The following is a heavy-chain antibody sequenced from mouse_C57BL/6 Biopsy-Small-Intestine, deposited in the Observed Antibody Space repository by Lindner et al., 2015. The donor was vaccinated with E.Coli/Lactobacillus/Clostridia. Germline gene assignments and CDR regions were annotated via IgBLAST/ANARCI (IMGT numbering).Heavy chain of an antibody. J-gene: IGHJ1*03. V-gene: IGHV1-80*01. CDR1: GYAFSSYW. Sequence: VQLQESGAELVKPGASVKISCKASGYAFSSYWMNWVKQRSGKGLEWIGQIYPGDGDTNYNGKFKGKATLTADKSSSTAYMQLSSLTSEDSAVYFCARDYYGSSYGYFDVWGTGTTVTVSS. CDR3: ARDYYGSSYGYFDV. D-gene: IGHD1-1*01. CDR2: IYPGDGDT.